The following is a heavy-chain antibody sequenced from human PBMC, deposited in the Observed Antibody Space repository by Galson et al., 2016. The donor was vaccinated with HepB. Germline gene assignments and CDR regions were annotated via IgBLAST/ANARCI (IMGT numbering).Heavy chain of an antibody. Sequence: PALVKPTQTLTVTCTFSGFSLSASEMFVTWIRQPPGRALEWLAVIDWHGDKKYIPFLKTGLTIPKDSSKDHVVPTVTSLAPVDTGTYLCPRIDGDPTILLIWVWSWGQGTTVTVSS. CDR1: GFSLSASEMF. J-gene: IGHJ3*01. CDR3: PRIDGDPTILLIWVWS. D-gene: IGHD3-10*01. V-gene: IGHV2-70*01. CDR2: IDWHGDK.